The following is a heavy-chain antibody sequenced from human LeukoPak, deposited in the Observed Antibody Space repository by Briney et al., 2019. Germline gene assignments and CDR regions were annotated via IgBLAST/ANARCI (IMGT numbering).Heavy chain of an antibody. V-gene: IGHV4-59*08. CDR3: ARLTAMIYDY. D-gene: IGHD5-18*01. CDR1: GGSISSYY. Sequence: SETLSLTCTVSGGSISSYYWSWIRQPPGKGLELIGYIYYSGSTNYNPSLKSRVTISVDTSKNQFSLRLSSVTAADTAVYYCARLTAMIYDYWGQGTLVTVSS. J-gene: IGHJ4*02. CDR2: IYYSGST.